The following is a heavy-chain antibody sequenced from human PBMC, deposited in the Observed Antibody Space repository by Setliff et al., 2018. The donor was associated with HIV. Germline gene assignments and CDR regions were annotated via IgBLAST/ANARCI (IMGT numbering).Heavy chain of an antibody. V-gene: IGHV3-13*01. CDR1: GFAFSDYD. J-gene: IGHJ6*02. CDR2: IGTGGDT. Sequence: GGSLRLSCATSGFAFSDYDFHWVRQVTGEGLEWVSAIGTGGDTYYADSVKGRFTISRENAKNSLYLQMNNVRAGDTAVYYCTRELNGHTSSHYYFGLDVWGQGTPVTVSS. D-gene: IGHD6-6*01. CDR3: TRELNGHTSSHYYFGLDV.